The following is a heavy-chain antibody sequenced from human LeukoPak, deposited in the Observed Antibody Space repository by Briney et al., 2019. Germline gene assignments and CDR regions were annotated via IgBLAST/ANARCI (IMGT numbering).Heavy chain of an antibody. Sequence: PSETLSLTCAVYGGSFSGYYWSWIRQPPGKGLEWIGYIYYSGSTNYNPSLKSRVTISVDTSKNQFSLKLSSGTAADTAVYYCARIMGYYDSSGYYIDYWGQGTLVTVSS. CDR3: ARIMGYYDSSGYYIDY. CDR2: IYYSGST. J-gene: IGHJ4*02. D-gene: IGHD3-22*01. CDR1: GGSFSGYY. V-gene: IGHV4-59*01.